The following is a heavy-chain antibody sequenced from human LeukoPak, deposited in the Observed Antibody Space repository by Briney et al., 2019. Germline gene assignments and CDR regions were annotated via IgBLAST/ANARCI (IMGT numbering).Heavy chain of an antibody. CDR1: GFTFSSYA. J-gene: IGHJ5*02. CDR3: ARSPYYDFWSGYSNWFDP. Sequence: GGSLRLSCAASGFTFSSYAMSWVRQAPGKGLEWVSAISGSGGSTYYADSVKGRFTISRDNSKNTLYLRMNSLRAEDTAVYYCARSPYYDFWSGYSNWFDPWGQGTLVTVSS. CDR2: ISGSGGST. V-gene: IGHV3-23*01. D-gene: IGHD3-3*01.